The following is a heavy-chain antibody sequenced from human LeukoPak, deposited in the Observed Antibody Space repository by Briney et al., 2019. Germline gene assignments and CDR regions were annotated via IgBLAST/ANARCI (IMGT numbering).Heavy chain of an antibody. V-gene: IGHV3-66*01. J-gene: IGHJ4*02. CDR2: IYSGGST. CDR1: GFTVSSNY. D-gene: IGHD6-19*01. Sequence: GGSLRLSCAASGFTVSSNYMSWVRQAPGKGLEWVSVIYSGGSTYYADSVKGRFTISRDNSKNTLYLQMNSLRVDDTAVYYCAKRPAPAYNSGWYYFDYWGQGTLVTVSS. CDR3: AKRPAPAYNSGWYYFDY.